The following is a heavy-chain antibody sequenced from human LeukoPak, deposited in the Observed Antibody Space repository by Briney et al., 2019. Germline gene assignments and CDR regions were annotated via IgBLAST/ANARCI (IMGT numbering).Heavy chain of an antibody. Sequence: GGSLRLSCAVSGFTFSKFWMSWVRQAPGRGLEWVANIHPEGNEKYHVESVKGRFTISRDNAKNLLFLQMNGLRVEDTAVYYCARGDDFSRDHWGQGTLVTVSS. V-gene: IGHV3-7*04. CDR1: GFTFSKFW. CDR3: ARGDDFSRDH. J-gene: IGHJ4*02. CDR2: IHPEGNEK. D-gene: IGHD1-1*01.